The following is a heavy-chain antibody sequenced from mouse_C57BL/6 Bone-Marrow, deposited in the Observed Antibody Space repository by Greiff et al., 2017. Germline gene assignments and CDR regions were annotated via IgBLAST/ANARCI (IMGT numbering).Heavy chain of an antibody. CDR1: GYTFTDYN. J-gene: IGHJ2*01. V-gene: IGHV1-18*01. CDR3: ARRLWLRRYFDY. Sequence: VQLQQSGPELVKPGASVKIPCKASGYTFTDYNMDWVKQSHGKSLEWIGDINPNNGGTIYNQKFKGKATLTVDKSSSTAYMELRSLTSEDTAVYYCARRLWLRRYFDYWGQGTTLTVSS. D-gene: IGHD2-2*01. CDR2: INPNNGGT.